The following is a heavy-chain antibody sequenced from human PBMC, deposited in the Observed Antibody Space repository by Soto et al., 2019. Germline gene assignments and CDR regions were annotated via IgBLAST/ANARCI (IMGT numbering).Heavy chain of an antibody. V-gene: IGHV1-18*01. CDR3: ARGANYYGSGSYYNAAVGASDI. J-gene: IGHJ3*02. D-gene: IGHD3-10*01. Sequence: QVQLVQSGAEVKKPGASVKVSCKASGYTFTSYGISWVRQAPGQGLEWMGWISAYNGNTNYAQKLQGRVTMTTDTSTSTAYMELRSLRSDDTAVYYCARGANYYGSGSYYNAAVGASDIWGQGTMVTVSS. CDR1: GYTFTSYG. CDR2: ISAYNGNT.